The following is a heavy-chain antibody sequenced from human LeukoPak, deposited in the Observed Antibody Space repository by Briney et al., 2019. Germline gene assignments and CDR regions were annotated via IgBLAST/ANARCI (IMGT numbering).Heavy chain of an antibody. CDR1: GFIFSSYA. CDR2: ITGSGGTT. V-gene: IGHV3-23*01. CDR3: ATSSRYFDWLKKGYFDY. J-gene: IGHJ4*02. D-gene: IGHD3-9*01. Sequence: GGSLRLSCAASGFIFSSYAMSWVRQAPGKGLEWVSVITGSGGTTYYADSVKGRFTISRDNSKNTLYLQMNSLRAEDTAVYYCATSSRYFDWLKKGYFDYWGQGTLVTVSS.